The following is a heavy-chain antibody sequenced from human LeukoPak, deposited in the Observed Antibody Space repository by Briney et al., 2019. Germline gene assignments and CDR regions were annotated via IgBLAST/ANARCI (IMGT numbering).Heavy chain of an antibody. D-gene: IGHD4-17*01. CDR3: ARGYDYGDYVGDFDY. CDR1: RYTLTSYP. V-gene: IGHV1-18*01. CDR2: ITTYNGNT. Sequence: ASVKVSCKASRYTLTSYPISWVRQAPGQGLEWMGWITTYNGNTNYAQKLQGRVTMTTDTSTSTAYMDLRGLRSDDTAVYYCARGYDYGDYVGDFDYWGQGTLVTVSS. J-gene: IGHJ4*02.